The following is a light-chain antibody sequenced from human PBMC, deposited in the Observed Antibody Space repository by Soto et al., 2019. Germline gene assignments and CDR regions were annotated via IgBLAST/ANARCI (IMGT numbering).Light chain of an antibody. CDR1: TGAVTNGHY. J-gene: IGLJ1*01. V-gene: IGLV7-46*01. Sequence: QAVVTQEPSLTVSPGGTVTPTCGSSTGAVTNGHYPYWFQQKPGQAPRTLIYDTTNRHSWTPARFSGSLLGGKAALTLSGAQHEDEAAYYCLLSYNGPYVFGTGTKVP. CDR3: LLSYNGPYV. CDR2: DTT.